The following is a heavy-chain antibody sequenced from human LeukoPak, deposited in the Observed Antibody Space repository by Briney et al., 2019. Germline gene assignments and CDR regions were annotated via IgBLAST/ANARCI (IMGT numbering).Heavy chain of an antibody. CDR2: ISWNSGSI. Sequence: GGSLRLSCAASGFTFDDYAMHWVRQAPGKGLDWVSGISWNSGSIGYADSVKGRFTISRDNAKNSLYLQMNSLRAKDMALYYCAKEAREGRDGYNSGYFDYWGQGTLVTVSS. CDR3: AKEAREGRDGYNSGYFDY. CDR1: GFTFDDYA. D-gene: IGHD5-24*01. V-gene: IGHV3-9*03. J-gene: IGHJ4*02.